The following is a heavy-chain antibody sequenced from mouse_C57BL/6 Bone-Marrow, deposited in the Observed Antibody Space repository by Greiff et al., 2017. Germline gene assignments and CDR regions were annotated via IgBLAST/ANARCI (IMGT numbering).Heavy chain of an antibody. V-gene: IGHV1-26*01. CDR2: INPNNGGT. CDR1: GYTFTDYY. CDR3: ARRVLAWFAY. D-gene: IGHD1-1*01. Sequence: VQLQQSGPELVKPGASVKISCKASGYTFTDYYMNWVKQSHGKSLEWIGDINPNNGGTSYNQKFKGKATLTVDKSSSTAYMELRSLTSEDSAVYYCARRVLAWFAYWGQGTLVTVSA. J-gene: IGHJ3*01.